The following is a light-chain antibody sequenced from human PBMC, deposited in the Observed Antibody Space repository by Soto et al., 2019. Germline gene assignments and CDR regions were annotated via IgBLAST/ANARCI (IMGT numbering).Light chain of an antibody. V-gene: IGKV1-39*01. CDR1: QTISGY. J-gene: IGKJ3*01. CDR2: AAS. Sequence: DIQMTQSPSSLSASVGDRVTITCRASQTISGYLNWYQQKPGKAPELLIYAASYLGNGVPSRFSGSGYGTDFTLTISSLQPEDFATYFCQQANSLPVTFGPGTKVDIK. CDR3: QQANSLPVT.